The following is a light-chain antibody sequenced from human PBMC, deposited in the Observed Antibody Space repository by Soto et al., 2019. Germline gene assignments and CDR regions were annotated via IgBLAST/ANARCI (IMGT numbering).Light chain of an antibody. J-gene: IGLJ3*02. Sequence: QSVLTQSPSASGTPGQRVSISCSGSTSNIGTNTVSWYQHVPGTAPKLLIYGNSNRPSGVPDRFSGSKSGTSASLAITGLQAEDEADYYCQSYDNSLSWVFGGGTKLTVL. CDR1: TSNIGTNT. V-gene: IGLV1-44*01. CDR2: GNS. CDR3: QSYDNSLSWV.